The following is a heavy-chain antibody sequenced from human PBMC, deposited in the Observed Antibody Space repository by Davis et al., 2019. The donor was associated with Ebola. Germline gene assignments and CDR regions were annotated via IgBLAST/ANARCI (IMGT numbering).Heavy chain of an antibody. CDR3: ARYDYIWGSYRY. CDR2: IYYSGST. Sequence: SETLSLTCTVSGGSISSGDYYWSWIRQPPGKGLEWIGYIYYSGSTYYNPSLKSRVTISVDTSKNQFSLKLSSVTAADTAVYYCARYDYIWGSYRYWGQGTLVTVSS. CDR1: GGSISSGDYY. V-gene: IGHV4-30-4*02. D-gene: IGHD3-16*02. J-gene: IGHJ4*02.